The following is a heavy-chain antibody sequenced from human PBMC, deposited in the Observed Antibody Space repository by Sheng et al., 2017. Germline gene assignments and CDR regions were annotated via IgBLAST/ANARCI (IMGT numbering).Heavy chain of an antibody. CDR2: IWYDGSKK. V-gene: IGHV3-33*06. CDR3: AKGHGDWGGNYLDF. D-gene: IGHD4-17*01. Sequence: QVQLVESGGGVVQPGRSLRLSCAASGFTFSGYGMHWVRQAPGKGLEWVAVIWYDGSKKYYADSVKGRFTISRDNTENTVYLQMNTLRVEDTATYYCAKGHGDWGGNYLDFWGQGIVVTVSS. J-gene: IGHJ4*02. CDR1: GFTFSGYG.